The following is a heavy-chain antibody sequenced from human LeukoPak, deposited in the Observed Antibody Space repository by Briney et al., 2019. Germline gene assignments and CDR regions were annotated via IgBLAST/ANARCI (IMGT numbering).Heavy chain of an antibody. CDR2: IYYSGST. CDR1: GFTFSSYE. V-gene: IGHV4-39*01. CDR3: ARRPALNTRFFDY. D-gene: IGHD2-2*01. J-gene: IGHJ4*02. Sequence: GSLRLSCAASGFTFSSYEMNWVRQPPGKGLEWMGSIYYSGSTYYNPSLKSRVTISVDTSKNQFSLKLSSVTAADTAVYYCARRPALNTRFFDYWGQGTLVTVSS.